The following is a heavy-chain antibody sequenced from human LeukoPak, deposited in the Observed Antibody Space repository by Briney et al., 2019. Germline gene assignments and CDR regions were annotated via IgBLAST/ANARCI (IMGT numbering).Heavy chain of an antibody. D-gene: IGHD3-22*01. CDR2: ISYDGSNK. CDR3: ARDLRKYYYDSSGYYWDY. J-gene: IGHJ4*02. CDR1: GFTFSSYA. Sequence: GGSLRLSCAASGFTFSSYAMHWVRQAPGKGLEWVAVISYDGSNKYYADSVKGRFTISRDNSKNTLYLQMNSLRAEDTAVYYCARDLRKYYYDSSGYYWDYWGQGTLVTVSS. V-gene: IGHV3-30*04.